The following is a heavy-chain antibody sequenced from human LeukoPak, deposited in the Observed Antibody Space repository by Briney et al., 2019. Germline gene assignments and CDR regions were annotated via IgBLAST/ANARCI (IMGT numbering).Heavy chain of an antibody. CDR1: GFTFSSYA. CDR2: ISYDGSNK. D-gene: IGHD2-2*02. CDR3: ARDRGPYCSSTSCCTAFGY. Sequence: PGGSLRLSCAASGFTFSSYAMHWVRQAPGKGLEWVAVISYDGSNKYYADSVKGRFTISRDNSKNTLYLQMNSLRAEDTAVYYCARDRGPYCSSTSCCTAFGYWGQGTLVTVSS. J-gene: IGHJ4*02. V-gene: IGHV3-30*04.